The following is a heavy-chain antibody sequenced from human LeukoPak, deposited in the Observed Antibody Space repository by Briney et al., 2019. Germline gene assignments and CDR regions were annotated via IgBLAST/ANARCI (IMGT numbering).Heavy chain of an antibody. CDR1: GYTFSNYA. CDR3: ARDVVTDYYWWFDP. J-gene: IGHJ5*02. D-gene: IGHD3-9*01. Sequence: GASAKVSYKASGYTFSNYAISWVRQAPGQGLEWMGWISPKSGRGSYANNFQGRVTMTTDTSTSTVYMELTSLTSDDTAVYYCARDVVTDYYWWFDPWGQGTLVTVSS. V-gene: IGHV1-18*04. CDR2: ISPKSGRG.